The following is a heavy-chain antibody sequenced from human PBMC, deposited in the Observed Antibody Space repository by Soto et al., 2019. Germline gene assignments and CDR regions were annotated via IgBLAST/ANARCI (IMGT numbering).Heavy chain of an antibody. J-gene: IGHJ4*02. V-gene: IGHV1-18*04. CDR1: GYMVTTYG. D-gene: IGHD6-6*01. CDR2: ISAYTGNK. CDR3: ALTGGGMAARPLEY. Sequence: QVQLVQSGGEGKKPGASVEVSCRTSGYMVTTYGMSCVRQAPGLGLERMAWISAYTGNKKYAQNFHGRVTMTTDTSASTVYMGLRNLPSADTGTSFYALTGGGMAARPLEYWGQGTVVTVSS.